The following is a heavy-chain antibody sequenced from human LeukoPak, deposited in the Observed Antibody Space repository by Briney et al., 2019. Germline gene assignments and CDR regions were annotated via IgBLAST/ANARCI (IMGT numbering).Heavy chain of an antibody. CDR1: SGSMNSYY. CDR2: IYYSGNT. J-gene: IGHJ4*02. CDR3: ARLRYSNIGYSSPIDY. V-gene: IGHV4-59*08. D-gene: IGHD5-18*01. Sequence: SETLSLTCTVSSGSMNSYYWSWIRQPPGKGLEWIGYIYYSGNTIYNPSLKSRVTISVDTSKNQFSLKLSSVTAADTAVYYCARLRYSNIGYSSPIDYWGQGTLVTVSS.